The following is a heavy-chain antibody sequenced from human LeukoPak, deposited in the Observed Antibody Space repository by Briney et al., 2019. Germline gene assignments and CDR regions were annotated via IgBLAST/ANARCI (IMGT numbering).Heavy chain of an antibody. Sequence: GGSLRLSCAASGFTFSSYAMSWVRQAPGQGLKWVSSISSSSSYIYYADSVKGRFTISRDNAKNSLYLQMNSLRAEDTAVYYCARSPPKFIAALTYYFDYWGQGTLVTVSS. CDR3: ARSPPKFIAALTYYFDY. J-gene: IGHJ4*02. D-gene: IGHD6-6*01. CDR1: GFTFSSYA. V-gene: IGHV3-21*01. CDR2: ISSSSSYI.